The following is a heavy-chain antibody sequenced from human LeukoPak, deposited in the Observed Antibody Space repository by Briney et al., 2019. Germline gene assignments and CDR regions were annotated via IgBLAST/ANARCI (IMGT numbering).Heavy chain of an antibody. CDR2: IYSGGST. D-gene: IGHD2-2*01. J-gene: IGHJ6*03. V-gene: IGHV3-53*01. Sequence: GGSLRLSCAASGFTFNNYAMSWVRQAPGKGLEWVSVIYSGGSTYYADSVKGRFTISRDNSKNTLYLQMNSLRAEDTAVYYCARGSVVPAAIGYYYYMDVWGKGTTVTISS. CDR3: ARGSVVPAAIGYYYYMDV. CDR1: GFTFNNYA.